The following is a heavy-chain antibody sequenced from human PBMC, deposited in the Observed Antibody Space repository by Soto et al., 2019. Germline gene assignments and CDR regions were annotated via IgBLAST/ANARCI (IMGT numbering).Heavy chain of an antibody. D-gene: IGHD6-6*01. CDR1: GFTFSSYA. CDR2: ISGSGGST. Sequence: EVQLLESGGGLVQPGGSLRLSCAASGFTFSSYAMSWVRQAPWKGLEWVSAISGSGGSTYYADSVKGRFTISRDNSKNTLYLQMNSLRAEDTAVYSCAKDPSIAARPRGTFDIWGQGTMVTVSS. V-gene: IGHV3-23*01. J-gene: IGHJ3*02. CDR3: AKDPSIAARPRGTFDI.